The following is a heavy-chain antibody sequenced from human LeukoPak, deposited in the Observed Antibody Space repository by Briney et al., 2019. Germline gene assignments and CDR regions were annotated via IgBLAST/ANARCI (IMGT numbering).Heavy chain of an antibody. CDR2: ISTCNGNT. D-gene: IGHD6-19*01. CDR1: GYTFTSYG. CDR3: ARMEKQWLASY. J-gene: IGHJ4*02. V-gene: IGHV1-18*01. Sequence: GASVKVSCKASGYTFTSYGISWVRQAPGQGLEWMGWISTCNGNTNYAQKLQGRVTMTTDTSTSTAYMELRSLRSDDTAVYYCARMEKQWLASYWGQGTLVTVSS.